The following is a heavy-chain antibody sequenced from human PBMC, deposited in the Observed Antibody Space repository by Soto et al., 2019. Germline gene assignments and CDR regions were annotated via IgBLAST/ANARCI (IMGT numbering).Heavy chain of an antibody. J-gene: IGHJ4*02. Sequence: ASVKVSCKASGYTFTSYYMHWVRQAPGQGLEWMGWISAYNGNTNYAQKLQGRVTMTTDTSTSTAYMELRSLRSDDTAVYYCARDSSGYYPFDFWGQGTLVTVSS. D-gene: IGHD3-22*01. V-gene: IGHV1-18*04. CDR3: ARDSSGYYPFDF. CDR2: ISAYNGNT. CDR1: GYTFTSYY.